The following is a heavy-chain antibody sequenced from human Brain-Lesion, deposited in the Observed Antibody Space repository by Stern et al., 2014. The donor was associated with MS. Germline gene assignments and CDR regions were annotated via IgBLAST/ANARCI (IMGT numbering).Heavy chain of an antibody. D-gene: IGHD5-18*01. V-gene: IGHV1-69*06. CDR2: IIPIFGSP. CDR1: GRTLSTYP. Sequence: QVQLVQSGPEVKKPGSSVKVSCNASGRTLSTYPIHWLRQAPGQGLEWMGRIIPIFGSPNYAQKFQGRVTITADRSTTTVYMKLSSLKSDDAAVYYCAKDGPALVTNWFDPWGRGTLVTVSS. J-gene: IGHJ5*02. CDR3: AKDGPALVTNWFDP.